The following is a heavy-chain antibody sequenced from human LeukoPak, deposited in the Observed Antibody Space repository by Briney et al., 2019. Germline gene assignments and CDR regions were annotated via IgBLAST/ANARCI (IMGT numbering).Heavy chain of an antibody. V-gene: IGHV3-30*18. CDR1: GVTLSDYG. D-gene: IGHD3-10*01. Sequence: GGSLRLSCAGSGVTLSDYGIHWVRQAPGKGLEGVAVISYDGAITYYADSVKGRFTISRDNSKKTVDLQMNSLRAEDTAVYYCAKDFSGFGELLFFFGMDVWGQGTTVIVSS. J-gene: IGHJ6*02. CDR2: ISYDGAIT. CDR3: AKDFSGFGELLFFFGMDV.